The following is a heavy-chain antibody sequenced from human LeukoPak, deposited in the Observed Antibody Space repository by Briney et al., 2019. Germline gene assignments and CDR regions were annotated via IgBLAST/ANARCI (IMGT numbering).Heavy chain of an antibody. CDR2: IYHSGST. D-gene: IGHD6-13*01. CDR3: ARFSLVAAAGHDAFDI. V-gene: IGHV4-30-2*01. Sequence: SQTLSLTCTVSGGSISSGGYYWSWIRQPPGKGLEWIGYIYHSGSTYYNPSLKSRVTISVDRSKNQFSLKLSSVTAADTAVYYCARFSLVAAAGHDAFDIWGQGTMVTVSS. CDR1: GGSISSGGYY. J-gene: IGHJ3*02.